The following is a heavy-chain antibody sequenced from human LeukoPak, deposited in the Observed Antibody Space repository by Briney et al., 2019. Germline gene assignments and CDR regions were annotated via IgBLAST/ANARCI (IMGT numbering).Heavy chain of an antibody. Sequence: TPETLSLTCTGSGCSISSYYWSWIRQPAGKGLEWIGRIYTSGSTNYNPSLKSRVTMSVDTSKNQFSLTLSSVTAADTAVYYCARVYCGGDCYRIDIWGQGTMVTVSS. J-gene: IGHJ3*02. V-gene: IGHV4-4*07. CDR3: ARVYCGGDCYRIDI. D-gene: IGHD2-21*02. CDR2: IYTSGST. CDR1: GCSISSYY.